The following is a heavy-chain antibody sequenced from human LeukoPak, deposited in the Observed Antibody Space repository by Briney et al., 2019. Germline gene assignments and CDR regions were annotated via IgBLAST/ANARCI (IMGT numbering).Heavy chain of an antibody. CDR2: ISAYNGNT. CDR3: ATDRRIAALSAIDY. V-gene: IGHV1-18*01. J-gene: IGHJ4*02. Sequence: ASLKGSCKASGYTFTSYGISWVRQAPGQGLEWMGWISAYNGNTNYAQKLQGRVTITTDTSTSTAYMERRSLRSDDTAVYYCATDRRIAALSAIDYWGQGTLVTVSS. D-gene: IGHD6-13*01. CDR1: GYTFTSYG.